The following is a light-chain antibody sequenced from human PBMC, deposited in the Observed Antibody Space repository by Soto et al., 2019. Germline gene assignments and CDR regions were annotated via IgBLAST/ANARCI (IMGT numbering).Light chain of an antibody. CDR3: QETYRSPVT. Sequence: DVQMTQSPSSLSASVGDRVTITCLASQSIASYLNWYQQRPGKAPKLLIYAASNLESGVPSRFSGSGSETDFTLTISSLQPEDFATYYCQETYRSPVTFGQGTKVDI. V-gene: IGKV1-39*01. CDR1: QSIASY. J-gene: IGKJ2*01. CDR2: AAS.